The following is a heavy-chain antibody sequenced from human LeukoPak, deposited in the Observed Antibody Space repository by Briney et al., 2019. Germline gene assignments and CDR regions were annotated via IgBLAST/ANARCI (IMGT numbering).Heavy chain of an antibody. CDR1: GFTFSSYA. CDR3: ARGVPDYYYDSSGKGYFDY. J-gene: IGHJ4*02. D-gene: IGHD3-22*01. V-gene: IGHV3-30-3*01. Sequence: GGSLRLSCAASGFTFSSYAMHWVRQAPGKGLEWVAVISYDGSNKYYADSVKGRFTISRDNSKNTLYLQMNSLRAEDTAVYYCARGVPDYYYDSSGKGYFDYWGQGTLVTVSS. CDR2: ISYDGSNK.